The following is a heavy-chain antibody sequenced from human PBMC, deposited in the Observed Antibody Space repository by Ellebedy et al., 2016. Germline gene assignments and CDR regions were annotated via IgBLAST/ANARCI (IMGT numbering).Heavy chain of an antibody. CDR3: ARGDTTLAGYYGMDV. J-gene: IGHJ6*02. V-gene: IGHV3-11*01. D-gene: IGHD5-18*01. Sequence: GGSLRLSXAASGFTFSSYWMSWIRQAPGKGLEWVSYISSSGSLTFYADSVKGRFTISRDNAKNSLYLQLNSLRAEDTAVYYCARGDTTLAGYYGMDVWGPGTTVTVSS. CDR1: GFTFSSYW. CDR2: ISSSGSLT.